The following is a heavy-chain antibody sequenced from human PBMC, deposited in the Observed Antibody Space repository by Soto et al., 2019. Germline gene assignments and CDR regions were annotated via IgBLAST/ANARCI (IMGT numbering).Heavy chain of an antibody. Sequence: GASVKVSCKASGGTFSSYAISRVRQAPGQGLEWMGGIIPIFGTANYAQKFQGRVTITADESTSTAYMELSSLRSEDTAVYYCARGDIVATITSLFYYGMDVWGQGTTVTVSS. CDR3: ARGDIVATITSLFYYGMDV. CDR1: GGTFSSYA. D-gene: IGHD5-12*01. V-gene: IGHV1-69*13. CDR2: IIPIFGTA. J-gene: IGHJ6*02.